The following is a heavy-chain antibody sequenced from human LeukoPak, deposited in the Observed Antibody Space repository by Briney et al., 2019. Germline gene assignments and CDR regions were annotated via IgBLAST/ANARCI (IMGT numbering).Heavy chain of an antibody. CDR3: ARSDYYDSSGYRSLGFDP. D-gene: IGHD3-22*01. V-gene: IGHV4-31*03. CDR1: GGSISSGGYY. CDR2: IYYSGST. Sequence: PSETLSLTCTVSGGSISSGGYYWSWIRQHPGKGLEWIGYIYYSGSTYYNPSLKSRVTISVDTSKNQFSLKLSSVTAADTAVYYCARSDYYDSSGYRSLGFDPWGQGTLVTVSS. J-gene: IGHJ5*02.